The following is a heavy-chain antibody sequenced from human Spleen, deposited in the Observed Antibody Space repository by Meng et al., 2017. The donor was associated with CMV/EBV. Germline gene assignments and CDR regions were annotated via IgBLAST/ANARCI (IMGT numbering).Heavy chain of an antibody. CDR2: ISGSGGST. Sequence: GESLKISCAASGFTFSSYAMSWVRQAPGKGLEWVSGISGSGGSTYYADSVKGRFTISRDNSKNTLYLQMNSLRAEDTAVYYCASGHCRSTSCYTGEYWGQGTRVTVSS. J-gene: IGHJ4*02. CDR1: GFTFSSYA. CDR3: ASGHCRSTSCYTGEY. V-gene: IGHV3-23*01. D-gene: IGHD2-2*02.